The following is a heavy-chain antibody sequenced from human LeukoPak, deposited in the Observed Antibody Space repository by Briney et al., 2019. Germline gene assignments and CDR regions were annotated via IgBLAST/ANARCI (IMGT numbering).Heavy chain of an antibody. Sequence: SETLSLTCAVYGGSFSCYYWSWIRQPPGKGLEWIGEINHSGSTNYNPSLKSRVTISVDTSKNQFSLKLSSVTAADTAVYYCARQLVILYYFDYWGQGTLVTVSS. V-gene: IGHV4-34*01. CDR2: INHSGST. D-gene: IGHD3-16*02. CDR1: GGSFSCYY. CDR3: ARQLVILYYFDY. J-gene: IGHJ4*02.